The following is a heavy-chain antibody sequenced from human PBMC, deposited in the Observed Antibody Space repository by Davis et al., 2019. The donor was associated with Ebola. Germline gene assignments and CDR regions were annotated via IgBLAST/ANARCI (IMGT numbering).Heavy chain of an antibody. CDR3: AKPSGRGGY. Sequence: GESLKISCAASGFSFSNFEINWVRQAPGKGLEWVAVISFDGSNKYYADSVKGRFTISRDNSKNTLYLQMNSLRAEDTAVYYCAKPSGRGGYWGQGTLVTVSS. V-gene: IGHV3-30*18. J-gene: IGHJ4*02. CDR1: GFSFSNFE. D-gene: IGHD6-19*01. CDR2: ISFDGSNK.